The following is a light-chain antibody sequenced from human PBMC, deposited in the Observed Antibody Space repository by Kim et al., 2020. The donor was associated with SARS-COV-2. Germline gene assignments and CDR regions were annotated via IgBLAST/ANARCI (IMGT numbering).Light chain of an antibody. V-gene: IGKV4-1*01. CDR3: QQYYSTPWT. CDR2: WAS. CDR1: QSVLYSSNHKNY. J-gene: IGKJ1*01. Sequence: ATINCKSSQSVLYSSNHKNYLAWYQQKPGQPPKLLIYWASTRESGVPDRFSGSGSGTDFTLTISSLQAEDVAVYYCQQYYSTPWTFGQGTKVDIK.